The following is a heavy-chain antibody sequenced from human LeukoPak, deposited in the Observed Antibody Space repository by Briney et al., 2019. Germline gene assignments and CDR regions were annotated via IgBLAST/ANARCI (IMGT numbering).Heavy chain of an antibody. CDR2: ISSSSSYI. Sequence: GGSLRLSCAASGFTFSSYAMHWVRQAPGKGLEWVSSISSSSSYIYYADSVKGRFTISRDNAKNSLYLQMNSLRAEDTALYYCARAGYSSGWTSYYYYYYMDVWGKGTTVTVSS. CDR3: ARAGYSSGWTSYYYYYYMDV. CDR1: GFTFSSYA. V-gene: IGHV3-21*04. J-gene: IGHJ6*03. D-gene: IGHD6-19*01.